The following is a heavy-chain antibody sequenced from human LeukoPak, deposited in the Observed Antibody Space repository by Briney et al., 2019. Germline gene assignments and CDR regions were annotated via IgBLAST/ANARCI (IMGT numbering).Heavy chain of an antibody. Sequence: GGSLRLSCAASGFTFSSYAMNWVRQAPGKGLEWVSSISSSSSYIYYADSVKGRFTISRDNTKNSLYLQLNSLRGEDTAIYYCARDTSFNYGAHAMDVWGRGTTVTVSS. CDR3: ARDTSFNYGAHAMDV. CDR1: GFTFSSYA. CDR2: ISSSSSYI. V-gene: IGHV3-21*04. D-gene: IGHD4/OR15-4a*01. J-gene: IGHJ6*02.